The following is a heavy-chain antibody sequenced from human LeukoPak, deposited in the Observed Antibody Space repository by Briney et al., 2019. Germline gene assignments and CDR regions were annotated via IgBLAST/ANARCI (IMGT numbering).Heavy chain of an antibody. V-gene: IGHV4-34*01. J-gene: IGHJ4*02. CDR2: INHSGST. CDR3: ATTPVDTAMNS. D-gene: IGHD5-18*01. CDR1: GGSFSGYY. Sequence: SETLSLTCAVYGGSFSGYYWSWTRQPPGKGLEWIGEINHSGSTNYNPSLKSRVTISVDTSKNQFSLKLSSVTAADTAVYYCATTPVDTAMNSWGQGTLVTVSS.